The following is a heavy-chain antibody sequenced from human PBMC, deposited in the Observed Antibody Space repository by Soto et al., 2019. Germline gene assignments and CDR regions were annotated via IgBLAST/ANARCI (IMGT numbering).Heavy chain of an antibody. J-gene: IGHJ4*02. Sequence: SETLSLTCTVSGDSISSSNYYWGWIRQPPGKGLEWVGSIYYSGSTYYNPSLKRRVTISVDTSKNQFSLKVSSVTAADPAVYYCARRLRSSGCHFDYWGQGLLVTVSS. D-gene: IGHD6-19*01. CDR3: ARRLRSSGCHFDY. CDR2: IYYSGST. CDR1: GDSISSSNYY. V-gene: IGHV4-39*01.